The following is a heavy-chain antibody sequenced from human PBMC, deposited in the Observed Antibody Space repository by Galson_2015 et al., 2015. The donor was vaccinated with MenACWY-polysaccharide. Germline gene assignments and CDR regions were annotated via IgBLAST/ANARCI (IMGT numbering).Heavy chain of an antibody. V-gene: IGHV3-7*03. J-gene: IGHJ4*02. D-gene: IGHD3/OR15-3a*01. CDR3: ASQTWTGYFDY. CDR1: GFTFRSYG. Sequence: SLRLSCAASGFTFRSYGMQWVRQAPGKGLEWVANIKQDGSEKYYVDSVKGRFTISRDNAKNSPYLQMNSLRAEDTAMYYCASQTWTGYFDYWGQGILVTVSS. CDR2: IKQDGSEK.